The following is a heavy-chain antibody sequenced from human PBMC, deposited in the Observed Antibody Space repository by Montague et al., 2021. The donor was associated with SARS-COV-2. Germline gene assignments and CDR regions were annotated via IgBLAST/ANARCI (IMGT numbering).Heavy chain of an antibody. CDR2: MHFTGKP. J-gene: IGHJ4*02. Sequence: SETLSLTCSVSGDSITNHYWSWIRQPAGKGLEWIGRMHFTGKPNFSPFFSSRLTVSADTSKNQFSLKLTSVTAADTAIYFCARDRFDFGAGRQGTIDFWGQGTLVTVSS. CDR1: GDSITNHY. CDR3: ARDRFDFGAGRQGTIDF. V-gene: IGHV4-4*07. D-gene: IGHD3-10*01.